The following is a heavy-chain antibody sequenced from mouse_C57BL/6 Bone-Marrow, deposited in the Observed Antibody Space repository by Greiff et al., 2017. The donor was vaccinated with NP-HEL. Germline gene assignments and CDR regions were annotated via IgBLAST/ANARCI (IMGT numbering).Heavy chain of an antibody. CDR2: IYPRSGNT. V-gene: IGHV1-81*01. J-gene: IGHJ3*01. CDR3: ARDGSSLAWFAY. Sequence: QVQLQQSGAELARPGASVKLSCKASGYTFTSYGISWVKQRTGQGLEGIGEIYPRSGNTYYNEKFKGKATLTADKSSSTAYMELRSLTSEDSAVYFCARDGSSLAWFAYWGQGTLVTVSA. CDR1: GYTFTSYG. D-gene: IGHD1-1*01.